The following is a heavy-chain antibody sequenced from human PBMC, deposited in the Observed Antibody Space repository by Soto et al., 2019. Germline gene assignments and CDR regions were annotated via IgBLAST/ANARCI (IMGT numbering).Heavy chain of an antibody. CDR2: ISYDGGDK. J-gene: IGHJ4*02. V-gene: IGHV3-30-3*01. D-gene: IGHD2-21*02. CDR3: ARDKVPYCGGDCYHAPGY. Sequence: QVQLVESGGGVVQPGRSLRLSCAVSGFIFSNYAMHWVRQAPGKGLEWVAIISYDGGDKDYADSVKGRFTISRDNSKNTLYLQMNSLRAEDTAVYYCARDKVPYCGGDCYHAPGYWGQGTLVTVSS. CDR1: GFIFSNYA.